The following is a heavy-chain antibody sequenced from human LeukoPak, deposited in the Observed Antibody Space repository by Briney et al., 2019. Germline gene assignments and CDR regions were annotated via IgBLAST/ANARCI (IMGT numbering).Heavy chain of an antibody. CDR3: ARSRNYYDSSGQGY. CDR2: LYYSGST. CDR1: GGSIFRSSYY. J-gene: IGHJ4*02. D-gene: IGHD3-22*01. Sequence: PSETLSLTCTVSGGSIFRSSYYWGWIRQPPGKGLEWIGSLYYSGSTYFNPSLKSRVTISVDTSKNQFSLKLSSVTAADTAVYYCARSRNYYDSSGQGYWGQGPLVTVSS. V-gene: IGHV4-39*07.